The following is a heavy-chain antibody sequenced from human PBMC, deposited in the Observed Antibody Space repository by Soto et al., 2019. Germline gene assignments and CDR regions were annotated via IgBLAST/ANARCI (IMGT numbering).Heavy chain of an antibody. CDR1: GDSVRSNVYY. CDR3: ARVSFYYDSSGYPVAWFDP. CDR2: ISHSGTT. D-gene: IGHD3-22*01. Sequence: SETLSLTCIVSGDSVRSNVYYWSWIRQPPGKGLEWIAYISHSGTTKSNPSLKSPVTVSVDTSKNQFSLKLNFVTAADTAMYYCARVSFYYDSSGYPVAWFDPWGQGTLVTVSS. V-gene: IGHV4-61*08. J-gene: IGHJ5*02.